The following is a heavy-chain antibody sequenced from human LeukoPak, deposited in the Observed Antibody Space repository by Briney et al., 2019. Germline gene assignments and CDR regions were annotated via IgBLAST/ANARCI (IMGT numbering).Heavy chain of an antibody. Sequence: PSETLSLTCTVSGDSISSYYWSWIRQPPGKGLEWIGYIYYSGSTNYNPSLKSRVTISVDTSKNQFSLKLSSVTAADTAVYYCARAVDQWLAEFDYWGQGTLVTVSS. V-gene: IGHV4-59*01. CDR2: IYYSGST. CDR3: ARAVDQWLAEFDY. CDR1: GDSISSYY. J-gene: IGHJ4*02. D-gene: IGHD6-19*01.